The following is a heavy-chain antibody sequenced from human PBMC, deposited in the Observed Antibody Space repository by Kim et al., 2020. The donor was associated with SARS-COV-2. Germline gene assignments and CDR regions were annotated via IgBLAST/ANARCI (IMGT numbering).Heavy chain of an antibody. CDR2: IYYSGST. CDR1: GGSISSYY. Sequence: SETLSLTCTVSGGSISSYYWSWIRQPPGKGLEWIGYIYYSGSTNYNPSLKSRVTISVDTSKNQFSLKLSSVTAADTAVYYCARGVGGSYVDYWGQGTLVTVSS. J-gene: IGHJ4*02. CDR3: ARGVGGSYVDY. D-gene: IGHD1-26*01. V-gene: IGHV4-59*01.